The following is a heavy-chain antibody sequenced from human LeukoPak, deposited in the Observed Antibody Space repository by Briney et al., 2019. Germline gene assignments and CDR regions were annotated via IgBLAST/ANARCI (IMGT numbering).Heavy chain of an antibody. CDR1: GDSVTGYF. V-gene: IGHV4-59*02. Sequence: SETLSLTCTVFGDSVTGYFLNWVRQPSGKGLEWIGHIYKIGTTNYNPSLKSRLTISADTSKNQFSLQLRSVTAAATAVYYCVIGVGWQPDYWGQGALVTVSS. CDR2: IYKIGTT. D-gene: IGHD2-15*01. CDR3: VIGVGWQPDY. J-gene: IGHJ4*02.